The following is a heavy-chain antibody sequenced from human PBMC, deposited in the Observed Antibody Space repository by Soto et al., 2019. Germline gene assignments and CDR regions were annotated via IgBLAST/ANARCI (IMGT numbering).Heavy chain of an antibody. CDR1: GYTFTSYG. CDR2: ISAYNGNT. D-gene: IGHD3-3*01. J-gene: IGHJ4*02. CDR3: ARDPGVAARYDFWCCYPDPQRCPVY. Sequence: VASVKVSCKASGYTFTSYGISWVRQAPGQGLEWMGWISAYNGNTNYAQKLQGRVTMTTDTSTSTAYMELRSLRSDDTAVYYCARDPGVAARYDFWCCYPDPQRCPVYWCQGTLVTVSS. V-gene: IGHV1-18*01.